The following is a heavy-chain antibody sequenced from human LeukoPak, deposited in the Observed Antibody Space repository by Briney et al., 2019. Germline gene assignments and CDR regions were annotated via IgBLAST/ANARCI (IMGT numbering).Heavy chain of an antibody. Sequence: SVKVSCKASGGTFSSYAISWVRQAPGQGLEWMGGIIPIFGTANYAQKFQGRVTITADKPTSTAYMELSSLRSEDTAVYYCARPLPGGGFGELNDWGQGTLVTVSS. CDR3: ARPLPGGGFGELND. J-gene: IGHJ4*02. D-gene: IGHD3-10*01. V-gene: IGHV1-69*06. CDR1: GGTFSSYA. CDR2: IIPIFGTA.